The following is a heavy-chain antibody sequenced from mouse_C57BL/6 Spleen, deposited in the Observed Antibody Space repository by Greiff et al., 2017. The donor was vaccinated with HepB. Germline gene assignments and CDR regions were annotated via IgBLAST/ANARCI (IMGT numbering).Heavy chain of an antibody. J-gene: IGHJ3*01. CDR2: INPSTGGT. V-gene: IGHV1-42*01. CDR1: GYSFTGYY. D-gene: IGHD1-1*01. CDR3: ARYYYGSSYDWFAY. Sequence: EVKLQQSGPELVKPGASVKISCKASGYSFTGYYMNWVKQSPEKSLEWIGEINPSTGGTTYNQKFKAKATLTVDKSSSTAYMQLKSLTSEDSAVYYCARYYYGSSYDWFAYWGQGTLVTVSA.